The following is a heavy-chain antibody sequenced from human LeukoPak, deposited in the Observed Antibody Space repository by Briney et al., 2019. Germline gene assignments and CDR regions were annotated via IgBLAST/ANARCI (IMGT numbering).Heavy chain of an antibody. D-gene: IGHD1-7*01. J-gene: IGHJ4*02. CDR3: AKQGESKTKNFDY. CDR2: IGGTRYST. V-gene: IGHV3-23*01. Sequence: GGSLRLSCTVSGFTFSSYAMSWVRQAPGKGLEWVSIIGGTRYSTYYADSVRGRFTISRDNSKNTLYLQMNSLRADDTAVYYCAKQGESKTKNFDYWGQGTLVTVSS. CDR1: GFTFSSYA.